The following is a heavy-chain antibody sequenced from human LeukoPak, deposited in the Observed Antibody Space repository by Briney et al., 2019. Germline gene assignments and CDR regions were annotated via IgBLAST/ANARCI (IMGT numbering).Heavy chain of an antibody. V-gene: IGHV3-33*01. CDR3: VRDAQRGFDFSNSLQY. CDR1: GCIFNHYA. J-gene: IGHJ4*02. D-gene: IGHD4-11*01. Sequence: PGGSLRLSCEASGCIFNHYALHWVRQAPNKGLEWVAVIWSDGTNRYYADSVKGRFSIFRDDSQKRVFLQMNSLRAEDTAVYYCVRDAQRGFDFSNSLQYWGQGALVTVSS. CDR2: IWSDGTNR.